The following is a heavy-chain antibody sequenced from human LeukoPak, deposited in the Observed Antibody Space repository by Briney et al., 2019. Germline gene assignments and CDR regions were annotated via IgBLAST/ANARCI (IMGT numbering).Heavy chain of an antibody. J-gene: IGHJ4*02. V-gene: IGHV3-64*01. CDR3: ARSDTAMVTAKNDY. Sequence: GGSLRLSCAASGFTFSSYAMHWIRQAPGKGLEYVSAISSNGGSTYYANSVKGRFTISRDNSKNTLYLQMGSLRAEDMAVYYCARSDTAMVTAKNDYWGQGTLVTVSS. D-gene: IGHD5-18*01. CDR1: GFTFSSYA. CDR2: ISSNGGST.